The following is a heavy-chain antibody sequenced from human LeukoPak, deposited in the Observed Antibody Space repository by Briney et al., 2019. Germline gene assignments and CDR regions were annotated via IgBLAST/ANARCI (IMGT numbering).Heavy chain of an antibody. CDR3: AKIMTKDKYYWYGMDV. J-gene: IGHJ6*02. D-gene: IGHD2/OR15-2a*01. CDR1: GFTFSSYH. CDR2: ISNSGDRT. Sequence: GGSLRLSCAASGFTFSSYHMTWVRLSPGKEVECVSSISNSGDRTYYRDSVKGRFTISRDNSKNTLYLQMNSLRAEDSAIYYCAKIMTKDKYYWYGMDVWAQGTTVTVS. V-gene: IGHV3-23*01.